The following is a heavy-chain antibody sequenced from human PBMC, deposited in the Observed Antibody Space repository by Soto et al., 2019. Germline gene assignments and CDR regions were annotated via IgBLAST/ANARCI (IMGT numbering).Heavy chain of an antibody. V-gene: IGHV3-15*01. J-gene: IGHJ4*02. D-gene: IGHD2-15*01. CDR3: TAGYCSGGSCYSVVY. Sequence: EVQLVESGGGLVKPGGSLSISCAASGFTFSNVWMSWVRQAPGKGLEWVGRIKRRADGGTTDYATPVRGRFTVSRDDSKTTLYLQMNSLKTEDTDVYYCTAGYCSGGSCYSVVYWGQGTLVTVSS. CDR2: IKRRADGGTT. CDR1: GFTFSNVW.